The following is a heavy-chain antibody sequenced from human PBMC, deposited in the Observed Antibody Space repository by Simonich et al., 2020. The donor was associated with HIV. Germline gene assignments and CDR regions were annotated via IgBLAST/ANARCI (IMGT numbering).Heavy chain of an antibody. CDR1: GGSFSGYY. J-gene: IGHJ4*02. CDR2: INNSGSP. V-gene: IGHV4-34*01. D-gene: IGHD2-2*01. Sequence: QVQLQQWGAGLLKPSETLSLTCAVYGGSFSGYYWSWIRQPPGKGLEWMGEINNSGSPNYNPSLKRRVTISVDTSKNQFSLKLSSVTAADTAVYYCARGFYQRLYYFDYWGQGTLVTVSS. CDR3: ARGFYQRLYYFDY.